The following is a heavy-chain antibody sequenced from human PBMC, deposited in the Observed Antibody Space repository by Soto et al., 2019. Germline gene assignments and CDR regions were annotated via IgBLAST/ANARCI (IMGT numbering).Heavy chain of an antibody. D-gene: IGHD3-10*01. CDR1: GYSFTSYW. CDR2: IYPGDSDT. J-gene: IGHJ3*02. CDR3: ARLMVRGVQSNWAPGAFDI. Sequence: GESLKISCKGSGYSFTSYWIGWGRQMPGKGLEWMGIIYPGDSDTRYSPSFQGQVTLSADKSISTAYLQWSSLKASDTAMYYCARLMVRGVQSNWAPGAFDIWGQGTMVTVSS. V-gene: IGHV5-51*01.